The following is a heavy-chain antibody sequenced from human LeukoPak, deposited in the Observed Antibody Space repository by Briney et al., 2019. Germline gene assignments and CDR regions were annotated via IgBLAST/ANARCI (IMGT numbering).Heavy chain of an antibody. D-gene: IGHD3-10*01. CDR3: ARPWLGELLPIDY. CDR2: ISAYNGNT. J-gene: IGHJ4*02. CDR1: GYTFTSYA. V-gene: IGHV1-18*01. Sequence: ASVKVSCKASGYTFTSYAVNWVRQAPGQGLEWMGWISAYNGNTNYAQKLQGRVTMTTDTSTSTAYMELRSLRSDDTAVYYCARPWLGELLPIDYWGQGTLVTVSS.